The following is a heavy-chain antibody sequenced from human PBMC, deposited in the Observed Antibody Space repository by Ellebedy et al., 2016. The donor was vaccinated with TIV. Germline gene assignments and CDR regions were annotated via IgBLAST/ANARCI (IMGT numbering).Heavy chain of an antibody. CDR1: GGSFSHYF. CDR2: FTHYGTT. D-gene: IGHD3-10*01. V-gene: IGHV4-34*01. J-gene: IGHJ5*02. Sequence: SETLSLXCAVYGGSFSHYFWSWIRQPPGKGLEWIGEFTHYGTTNYSPSLKGRATISADTSKKQFSLHLTSVTAADTAIYHCARDLAMIRGVIQSHFDPWGQGTLVTVSS. CDR3: ARDLAMIRGVIQSHFDP.